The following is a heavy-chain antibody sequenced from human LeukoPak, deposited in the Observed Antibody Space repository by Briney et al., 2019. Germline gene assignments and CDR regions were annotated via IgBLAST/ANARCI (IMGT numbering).Heavy chain of an antibody. Sequence: GGSLRLSWAAYGFTFSDYYMSWIRQAPVKGLEWVSYISSSGSTIYYADSVKGRFTISRDNAKNSLYLQMNSLRAEDTAVYYCARAPGVIKFDPWGQGTLVTVSS. CDR3: ARAPGVIKFDP. CDR2: ISSSGSTI. CDR1: GFTFSDYY. D-gene: IGHD3-16*02. J-gene: IGHJ5*02. V-gene: IGHV3-11*01.